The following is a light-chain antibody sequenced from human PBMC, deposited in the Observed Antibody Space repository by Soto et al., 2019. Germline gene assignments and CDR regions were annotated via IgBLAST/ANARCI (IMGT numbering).Light chain of an antibody. CDR2: GAS. V-gene: IGKV3-20*01. Sequence: EIVLMQSPGTLSLSPGERATLSCRASQTLRRTYIAWYQQKPGQAPRVLIYGASKRATGIPDWFSGSGSGTDFSLTISRLEPEDFAVYYCHQYDNAPQTYCQGTKVEIK. J-gene: IGKJ2*01. CDR3: HQYDNAPQT. CDR1: QTLRRTY.